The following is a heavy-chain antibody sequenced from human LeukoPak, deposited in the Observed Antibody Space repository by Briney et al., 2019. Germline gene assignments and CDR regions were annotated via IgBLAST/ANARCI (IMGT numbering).Heavy chain of an antibody. V-gene: IGHV1-18*04. CDR3: ARDSGRGRVYYFDY. Sequence: ASVKVSCKASGYTFTGYYMHWVRPAPGQGLEWMGWISTYNGNTNYAQKFQGRVTMTTDTSTSTAYMELRSLRSDDTAVYYCARDSGRGRVYYFDYWGRGTLVTVSS. CDR2: ISTYNGNT. D-gene: IGHD1-26*01. J-gene: IGHJ4*02. CDR1: GYTFTGYY.